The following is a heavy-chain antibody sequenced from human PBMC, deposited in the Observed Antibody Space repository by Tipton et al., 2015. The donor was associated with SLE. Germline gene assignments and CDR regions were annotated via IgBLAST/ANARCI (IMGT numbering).Heavy chain of an antibody. J-gene: IGHJ4*02. D-gene: IGHD3-3*01. CDR2: IYYSGST. CDR3: ARDQGDLRFFDY. CDR1: GGSISSYY. V-gene: IGHV4-59*01. Sequence: TLSLTYTVSGGSISSYYWSWIRQPPGKGLEWIGYIYYSGSTNYNPSLKSRVTISVDTSKNQFSLKLSSVTAADTAVYYCARDQGDLRFFDYWGQGTLVTVSS.